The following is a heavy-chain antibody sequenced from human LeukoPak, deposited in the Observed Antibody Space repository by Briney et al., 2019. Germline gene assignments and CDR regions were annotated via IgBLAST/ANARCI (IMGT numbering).Heavy chain of an antibody. V-gene: IGHV1-46*01. CDR1: GYTFTSYG. Sequence: ASVKVSCKASGYTFTSYGISWVRQAPGQGLEWMGIINPSGGSTSYAQKFQGRVTMTRDTSTSTVYMELSSLRSEDTAVYYCARTRQQLVFDYWGQGTLVTVSS. CDR2: INPSGGST. D-gene: IGHD6-13*01. J-gene: IGHJ4*02. CDR3: ARTRQQLVFDY.